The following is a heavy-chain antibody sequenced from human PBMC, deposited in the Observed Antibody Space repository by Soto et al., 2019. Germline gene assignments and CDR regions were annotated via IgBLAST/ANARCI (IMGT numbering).Heavy chain of an antibody. V-gene: IGHV3-73*01. J-gene: IGHJ6*02. CDR3: TRSLGKQLPVGDYGMDV. CDR2: IRSKANSYAT. CDR1: GFTFSGSA. Sequence: GGSLRLSCAASGFTFSGSAMHWVRQASGKGLEWVGRIRSKANSYATAYAASVKGRFTISRDDSKNTAYLQMNSLKTEDTAVYYCTRSLGKQLPVGDYGMDVWGQGTTVTVSS. D-gene: IGHD6-13*01.